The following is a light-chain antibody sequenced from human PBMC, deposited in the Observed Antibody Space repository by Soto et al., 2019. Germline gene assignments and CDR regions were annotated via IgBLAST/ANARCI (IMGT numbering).Light chain of an antibody. V-gene: IGKV3-20*01. Sequence: EIVLTQSPGTLSLSPGERATLSCRASQSVSSSYLAWYQQKPGQAPRLLIFSASSRATGIPDRLSGSGFGTAFTLTVSRLEPEDFAVYSGQQDGSSSRSWTVGQGTKVEIE. CDR3: QQDGSSSRSWT. CDR1: QSVSSSY. J-gene: IGKJ1*01. CDR2: SAS.